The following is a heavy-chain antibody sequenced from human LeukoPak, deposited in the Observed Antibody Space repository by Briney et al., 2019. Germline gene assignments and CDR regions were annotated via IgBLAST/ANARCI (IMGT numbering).Heavy chain of an antibody. CDR3: ARHGYYDSSGYLGYFDY. CDR1: GGSISSSSYY. V-gene: IGHV4-39*01. Sequence: SETLSLTCTVSGGSISSSSYYWGWIRQPPGKGLEWIGSIYYSGSTYYNPSLKSRVTISVDTSKNQFSLKLGSVTAADTAVYYCARHGYYDSSGYLGYFDYWGQGTLVTVSS. J-gene: IGHJ4*02. D-gene: IGHD3-22*01. CDR2: IYYSGST.